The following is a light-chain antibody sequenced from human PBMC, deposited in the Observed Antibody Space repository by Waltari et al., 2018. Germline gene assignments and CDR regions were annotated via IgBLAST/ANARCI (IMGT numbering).Light chain of an antibody. CDR3: QQYNNWPPLT. CDR1: QGSSSN. V-gene: IGKV3-15*01. CDR2: GAS. Sequence: RASQGSSSNLAWDQQQPGQAPRLLIYGASTRATGIPARFSGSGSGTEFTLTISSLQSEDFAVYYCQQYNNWPPLTFGGGTKVEIK. J-gene: IGKJ4*01.